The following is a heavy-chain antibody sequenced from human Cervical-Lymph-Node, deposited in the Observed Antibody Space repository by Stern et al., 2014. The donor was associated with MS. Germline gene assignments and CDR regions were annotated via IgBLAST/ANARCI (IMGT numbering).Heavy chain of an antibody. CDR2: TNEDGRIT. Sequence: EVQLVESGGGLVQPGGSLRLSCAASGFTFSRYWMHWVRQGPGKGLVWVSRTNEDGRITNYADSVNGRFTVSRDNAKNTLYLEMTGLRADDTAVYYCARDLAGRDDFWGQGTLVTVS. V-gene: IGHV3-74*01. J-gene: IGHJ4*02. CDR1: GFTFSRYW. CDR3: ARDLAGRDDF.